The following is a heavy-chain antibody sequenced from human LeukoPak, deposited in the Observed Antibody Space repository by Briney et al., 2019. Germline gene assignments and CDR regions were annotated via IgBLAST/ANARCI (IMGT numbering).Heavy chain of an antibody. J-gene: IGHJ5*02. CDR1: GGTFSSYA. Sequence: EASVKVSCXASGGTFSSYAISWVRQAPGQGLEWMAGIIPIFGTANCAQKFQGRVTITADESTSTAYMELSSLRSEDTAVYYCARATAYSSWFDPWGQGTLVTVSS. V-gene: IGHV1-69*01. CDR3: ARATAYSSWFDP. CDR2: IIPIFGTA. D-gene: IGHD4-11*01.